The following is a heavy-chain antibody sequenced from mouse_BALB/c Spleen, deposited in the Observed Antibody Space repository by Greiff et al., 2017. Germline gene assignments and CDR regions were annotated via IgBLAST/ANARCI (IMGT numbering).Heavy chain of an antibody. D-gene: IGHD2-4*01. CDR2: IWAGGST. J-gene: IGHJ3*01. Sequence: VQLQQSGPGLVAPSQSLSITCTVSGFSLTSYGVHWVRQPPGKGPEWLGVIWAGGSTNYNSALMSRLSISKDNSKSQVFLKMNSLQTDDTAMYYCARDRVYYDYDGFAYWGQGTLVTVSA. CDR3: ARDRVYYDYDGFAY. CDR1: GFSLTSYG. V-gene: IGHV2-9*02.